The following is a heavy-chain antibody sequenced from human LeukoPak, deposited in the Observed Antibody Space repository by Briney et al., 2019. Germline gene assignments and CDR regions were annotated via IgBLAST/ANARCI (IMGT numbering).Heavy chain of an antibody. CDR3: ASGYYDSSGYYYVTPDY. CDR1: GGTLSSYA. J-gene: IGHJ4*02. Sequence: SVKVSCKASGGTLSSYALSWVRQAPGQGLEWMGGIIPIFGTSNYAQKLQGRVTMTTDTSTSTAYMELRSLRSDDTAVYYCASGYYDSSGYYYVTPDYWGQGTLVTVSS. CDR2: IIPIFGTS. D-gene: IGHD3-22*01. V-gene: IGHV1-69*05.